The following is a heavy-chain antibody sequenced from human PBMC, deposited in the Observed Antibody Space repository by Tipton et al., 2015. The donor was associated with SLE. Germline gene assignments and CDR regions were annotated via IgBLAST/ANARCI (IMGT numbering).Heavy chain of an antibody. Sequence: SLRLSCAASGFTFSSYAMSWVRQAPGKGLEWVSAISGSGGSTYYADSVKGRFTISRDNSKNTLYLQMNSLRAEDTAVYYCAKEGTVTTLYYYGMDVWGQGTTVTVSS. CDR2: ISGSGGST. J-gene: IGHJ6*02. CDR1: GFTFSSYA. D-gene: IGHD4-11*01. V-gene: IGHV3-23*01. CDR3: AKEGTVTTLYYYGMDV.